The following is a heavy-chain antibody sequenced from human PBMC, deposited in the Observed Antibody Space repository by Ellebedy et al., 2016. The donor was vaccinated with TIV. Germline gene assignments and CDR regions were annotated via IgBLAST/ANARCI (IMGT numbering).Heavy chain of an antibody. Sequence: ASVKVSCKASGYTFTSYGISWVRQAPGQGLEWMGWISAYNGNTNYAQKLQGRVTMTTDTSTTTAYMGLRSLRSDDTAVYYCAREAYFDIMNGYLSYKWFDPWGQGTLVTVSS. CDR2: ISAYNGNT. J-gene: IGHJ5*02. CDR1: GYTFTSYG. D-gene: IGHD3-9*01. V-gene: IGHV1-18*04. CDR3: AREAYFDIMNGYLSYKWFDP.